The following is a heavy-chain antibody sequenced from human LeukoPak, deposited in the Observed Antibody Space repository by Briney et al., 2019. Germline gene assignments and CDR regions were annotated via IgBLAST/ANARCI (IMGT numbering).Heavy chain of an antibody. Sequence: GGSLRLSCAASGFTFSSYGMHWVRQAPGKGLEWVAVIWYDGSNKYYADSVKGRFTISRDKSKNTLYLQMNSLRAEDTAVYYCASYYGSGSYGGMDVWGKGTTLTVSS. CDR3: ASYYGSGSYGGMDV. CDR2: IWYDGSNK. D-gene: IGHD3-10*01. J-gene: IGHJ6*04. CDR1: GFTFSSYG. V-gene: IGHV3-33*01.